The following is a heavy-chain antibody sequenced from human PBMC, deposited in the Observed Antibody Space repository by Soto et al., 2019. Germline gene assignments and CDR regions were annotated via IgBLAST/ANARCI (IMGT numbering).Heavy chain of an antibody. CDR2: ISGSAAIT. Sequence: VQLLESGGGLVQPGGSLRLSCAASGFAFSSYAMSWVRQAPGKGLEWVSTISGSAAITYYADSVKGRFTISRDNSKNTLYLQMNSLRVEDTAVYYCATVPARYYFESWGQGTLVTVSS. CDR3: ATVPARYYFES. CDR1: GFAFSSYA. V-gene: IGHV3-23*01. J-gene: IGHJ4*02.